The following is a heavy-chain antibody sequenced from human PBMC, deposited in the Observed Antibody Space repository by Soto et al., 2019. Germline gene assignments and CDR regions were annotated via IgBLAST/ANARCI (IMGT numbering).Heavy chain of an antibody. V-gene: IGHV2-5*01. CDR2: IYWNDDK. CDR3: AHRTYDFWSGHIHGRAFDI. D-gene: IGHD3-3*01. Sequence: SGPTREPTQTLTLTCTFSGFSLSTSGVGVGWIRQPPGKALEWLALIYWNDDKRYSPSLKSRLTITKDTSKNQVVLTMTNMDPVDTATYYCAHRTYDFWSGHIHGRAFDIWGQGTMVTVSS. CDR1: GFSLSTSGVG. J-gene: IGHJ3*02.